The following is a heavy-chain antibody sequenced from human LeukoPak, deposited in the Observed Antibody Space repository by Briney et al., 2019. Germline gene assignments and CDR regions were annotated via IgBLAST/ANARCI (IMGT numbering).Heavy chain of an antibody. CDR1: GFTFSNAW. D-gene: IGHD2-2*01. CDR3: TTVVPAGSTPQS. J-gene: IGHJ5*02. V-gene: IGHV3-15*01. CDR2: IKSKTDGGTT. Sequence: KPRGSLRLSRAASGFTFSNAWMSWVRQAPGKRLEWVGRIKSKTDGGTTDYAAPVKGRFTIPREDSKTTLYLQMNSLKTEYTAVYYCTTVVPAGSTPQSWGQGTLVTVSS.